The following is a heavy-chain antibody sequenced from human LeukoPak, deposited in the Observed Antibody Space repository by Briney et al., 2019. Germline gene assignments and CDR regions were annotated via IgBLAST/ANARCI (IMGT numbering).Heavy chain of an antibody. CDR1: GFTFSSYG. CDR3: AKVEERNTVLRYFDWSSTYYYYYMDV. CDR2: IWYDGSNK. J-gene: IGHJ6*03. Sequence: GGSLRLSCAASGFTFSSYGMDRVRPAPGKGLEWVAFIWYDGSNKYYAGSVKGRFTISRDNSKNTLYLQMNSLRAEDTAVYYCAKVEERNTVLRYFDWSSTYYYYYMDVWGKGTTVTISS. D-gene: IGHD3-9*01. V-gene: IGHV3-30*02.